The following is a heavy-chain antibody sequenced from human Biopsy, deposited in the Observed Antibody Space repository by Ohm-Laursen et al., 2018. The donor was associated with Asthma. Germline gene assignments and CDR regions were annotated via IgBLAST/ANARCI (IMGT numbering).Heavy chain of an antibody. CDR1: GYTFTAND. CDR2: INPRTGGI. V-gene: IGHV1-2*02. CDR3: ASGLGMDV. J-gene: IGHJ6*02. Sequence: GASVKVSCKASGYTFTANDVHWVRQAPGQGLEWMGWINPRTGGITYAPRFHDRVTMTRDTSTSTVYLELRSLTSDDAAVYYCASGLGMDVWGQGTTVTVSS.